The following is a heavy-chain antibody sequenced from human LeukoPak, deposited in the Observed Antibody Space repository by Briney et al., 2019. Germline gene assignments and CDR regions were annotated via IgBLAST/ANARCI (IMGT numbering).Heavy chain of an antibody. CDR3: ARVSGSGLYFKSFDP. J-gene: IGHJ5*01. V-gene: IGHV4-4*02. CDR1: GDDISSSNW. CDR2: VYHSGST. D-gene: IGHD3-10*01. Sequence: SGTLSLTCSVSGDDISSSNWWTWVRQPPQKGLEWIGEVYHSGSTNYNPSLKSRIYMSVDKSQNRFSLRLTSVTAADTAVYFCARVSGSGLYFKSFDPWGQGILVIVSS.